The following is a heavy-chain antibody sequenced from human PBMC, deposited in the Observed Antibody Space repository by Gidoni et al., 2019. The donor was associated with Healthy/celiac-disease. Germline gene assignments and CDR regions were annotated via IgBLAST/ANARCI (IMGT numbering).Heavy chain of an antibody. J-gene: IGHJ6*02. CDR2: INYSGRT. Sequence: QLQLQQSGAGLLKPSQTLSRTCPAYGRSFSGYYWSWIRQPPGTGLAWIGEINYSGRTNYNPSLKSRVTISVDTSKNQFALKLRSVTAADPAVYYCARGVVVAGTPWYYYYGMDVWGQGTTVTVSS. CDR3: ARGVVVAGTPWYYYYGMDV. V-gene: IGHV4-34*01. D-gene: IGHD2-15*01. CDR1: GRSFSGYY.